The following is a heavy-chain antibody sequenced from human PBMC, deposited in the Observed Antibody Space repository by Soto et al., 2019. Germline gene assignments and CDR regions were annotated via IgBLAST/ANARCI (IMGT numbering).Heavy chain of an antibody. Sequence: LSLTCTISDDSISSYYWNWIRQPAGKGLEWIGRIYTSGSTNYNSSLKSRVTMSIDTSKNQFSLKLSSVTAADTAVYYCAREISMALNYWGQGTLVTVSS. D-gene: IGHD3-10*01. J-gene: IGHJ4*02. CDR2: IYTSGST. CDR3: AREISMALNY. V-gene: IGHV4-4*07. CDR1: DDSISSYY.